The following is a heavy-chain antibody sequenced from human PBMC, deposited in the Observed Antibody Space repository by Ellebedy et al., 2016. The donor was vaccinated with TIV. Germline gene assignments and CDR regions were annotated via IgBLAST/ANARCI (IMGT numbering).Heavy chain of an antibody. CDR1: GFTFSNYT. J-gene: IGHJ6*02. CDR3: ANGRTISGQYGMDV. CDR2: ISAGGTIT. Sequence: GGSLRLXXAASGFTFSNYTMHWVRQAPGKGLEWVSGISAGGTITYYVDFVKGRFTISRDNSKNTLYLQMNSVRVEDTAIYYCANGRTISGQYGMDVWGQGTTVTVSS. V-gene: IGHV3-23*01. D-gene: IGHD6-25*01.